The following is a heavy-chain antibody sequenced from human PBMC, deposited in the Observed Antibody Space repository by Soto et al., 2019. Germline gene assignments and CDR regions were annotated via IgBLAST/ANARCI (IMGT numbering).Heavy chain of an antibody. J-gene: IGHJ4*02. CDR3: AKVSAVAGEPAPDY. V-gene: IGHV3-23*01. CDR1: GFTFSSYA. D-gene: IGHD6-19*01. CDR2: ISGSGGST. Sequence: DVQLLESGGGLVQPGGSLRLSCAASGFTFSSYAMSWVRQAPGKVLEWVSAISGSGGSTYYADSVKGRFTISRDNSKNTLYLQMNSLRAEDTAVYYCAKVSAVAGEPAPDYWGQGTLVTVSS.